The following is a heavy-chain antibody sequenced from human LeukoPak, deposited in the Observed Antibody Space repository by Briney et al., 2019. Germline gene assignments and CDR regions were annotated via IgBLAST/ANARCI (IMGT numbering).Heavy chain of an antibody. J-gene: IGHJ4*02. CDR1: GFIFSSYW. D-gene: IGHD1-26*01. CDR2: IKQDGSEK. V-gene: IGHV3-7*01. CDR3: ARDWDIDY. Sequence: GGSLRLSCAGSGFIFSSYWMSWVRQAPGKGLECVANIKQDGSEKYYVDSVKGRFTISRDNAKNSMYLQMNSLRAEDTAVYYCARDWDIDYWGQGTLVTVSS.